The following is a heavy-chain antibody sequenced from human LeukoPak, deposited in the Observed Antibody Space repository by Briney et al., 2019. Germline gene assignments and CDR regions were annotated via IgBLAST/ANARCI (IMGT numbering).Heavy chain of an antibody. CDR2: IYFSGRI. CDR1: GDSVSRSDSY. J-gene: IGHJ1*01. D-gene: IGHD3-22*01. CDR3: ARRRYYDGSGYLE. Sequence: KPSETLSLTCSVSGDSVSRSDSYWDWIRQPPGKGLEWIGTIYFSGRIYYSPSLKSRVTMSVDPSNNQFSLNLRSVTAADTAVYYCARRRYYDGSGYLEWGQGALLSVSS. V-gene: IGHV4-39*01.